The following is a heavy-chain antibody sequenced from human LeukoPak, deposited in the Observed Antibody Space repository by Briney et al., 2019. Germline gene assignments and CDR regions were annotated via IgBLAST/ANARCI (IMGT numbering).Heavy chain of an antibody. CDR2: IYYSGST. J-gene: IGHJ6*02. D-gene: IGHD6-13*01. CDR1: GGSISSSSYY. V-gene: IGHV4-39*07. Sequence: IPSETLSLTCTVSGGSISSSSYYWGWIRQPPGKGLEWIGSIYYSGSTYYNPSLKSRVTISVDTSKNQFSLKLSSVTAADTAVYYYARDRSRYSSSWTFIYYYYGMDVWGQGTTVTVSS. CDR3: ARDRSRYSSSWTFIYYYYGMDV.